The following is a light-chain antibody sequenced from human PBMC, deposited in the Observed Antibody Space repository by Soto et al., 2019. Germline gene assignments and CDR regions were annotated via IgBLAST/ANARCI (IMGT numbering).Light chain of an antibody. CDR3: QAWGTGRV. Sequence: QLVLTQSPSASASLGASVKLTCTLSSGHSTYGIAWHQQQPEKGPRFLMKLNSDGSHYKGDGIPDRFSGSSSGAERYLTISNLQSEDEADYYCQAWGTGRVFGGGTKVTVL. J-gene: IGLJ2*01. CDR2: LNSDGSH. CDR1: SGHSTYG. V-gene: IGLV4-69*01.